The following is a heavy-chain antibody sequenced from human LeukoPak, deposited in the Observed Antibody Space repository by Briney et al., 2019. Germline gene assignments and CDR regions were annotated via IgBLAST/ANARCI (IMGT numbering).Heavy chain of an antibody. V-gene: IGHV3-7*05. D-gene: IGHD1-26*01. Sequence: GGSLRLSCAASGFTFSSYWMSWVRQAPGKGLEWVANIKQDGSEKYYVDSVKGRFTISRDNAENSLYLQMNSLRAEDTAVYYCARNRYSGSYGVDYWGQGTLVTVSS. J-gene: IGHJ4*02. CDR3: ARNRYSGSYGVDY. CDR1: GFTFSSYW. CDR2: IKQDGSEK.